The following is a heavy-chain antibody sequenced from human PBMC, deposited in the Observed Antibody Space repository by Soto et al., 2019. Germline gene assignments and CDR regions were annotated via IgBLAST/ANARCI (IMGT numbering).Heavy chain of an antibody. J-gene: IGHJ4*02. V-gene: IGHV3-23*01. CDR1: GFTFSSYA. D-gene: IGHD6-19*01. CDR2: ISDSGIST. CDR3: AKEYEYSSGWERIDY. Sequence: EVQLLESGGGLVQPGGSLRLSCAASGFTFSSYAMSWVRLAPGEGLEWVSAISDSGISTYYADSVKGRFTISRDNSKNTLYLQMNSLRAEDTAVYYCAKEYEYSSGWERIDYWGQGTLVTVSS.